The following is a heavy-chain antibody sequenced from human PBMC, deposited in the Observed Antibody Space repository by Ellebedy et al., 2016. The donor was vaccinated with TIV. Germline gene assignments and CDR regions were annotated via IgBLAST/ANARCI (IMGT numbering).Heavy chain of an antibody. CDR2: INTDNSKT. CDR3: ARELKSGSGYYYTY. J-gene: IGHJ4*02. Sequence: AASVKVSCKASGYTFTSYAMHWVRQAPGQGLEWMGWINTDNSKTQYSEKFQGRVAITRDTSASTVYVGLSSLRSEDTAVYYCARELKSGSGYYYTYWGQGTLVTVSS. CDR1: GYTFTSYA. D-gene: IGHD3-22*01. V-gene: IGHV1-3*04.